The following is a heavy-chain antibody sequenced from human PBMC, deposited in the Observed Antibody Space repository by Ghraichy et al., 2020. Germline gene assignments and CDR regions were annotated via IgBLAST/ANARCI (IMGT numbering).Heavy chain of an antibody. CDR3: ARELGGMTLVGMDV. J-gene: IGHJ6*02. CDR2: INAGNGNT. V-gene: IGHV1-3*01. D-gene: IGHD1-1*01. Sequence: VSVKVSCKASGYTFTNYAVHWVRQAPGHRLEWMGWINAGNGNTKYSQNLQGRLIITRDPSASTVYMELSGLRSEDTAVFYCARELGGMTLVGMDVWGQGTAVTVSS. CDR1: GYTFTNYA.